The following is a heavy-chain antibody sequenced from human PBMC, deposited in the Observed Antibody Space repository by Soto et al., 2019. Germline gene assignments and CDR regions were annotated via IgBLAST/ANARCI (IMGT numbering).Heavy chain of an antibody. CDR3: ARKGIAVAGIAFDI. V-gene: IGHV3-48*03. Sequence: EVQLLESGGGLVQPGGSLRLSCAASGFTFSSYEMNWVRQAPGKGLEWVSYISSSGSTKYYADSVKGRFTISRDNAKNSLYLQMNSLRAEDTAVYYCARKGIAVAGIAFDIWGQGTMVTVSS. D-gene: IGHD6-19*01. J-gene: IGHJ3*02. CDR1: GFTFSSYE. CDR2: ISSSGSTK.